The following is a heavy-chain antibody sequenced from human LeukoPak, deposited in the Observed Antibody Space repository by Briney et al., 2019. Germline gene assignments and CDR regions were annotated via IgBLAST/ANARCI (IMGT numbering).Heavy chain of an antibody. CDR3: ARGGNYWPQWWFDP. J-gene: IGHJ5*02. CDR2: IYYTGST. D-gene: IGHD1-26*01. V-gene: IGHV4-61*01. Sequence: SETLSLTCSVSGGSISSSSYYWSWIRQPPGKGLEWIRYIYYTGSTSYNPSLKSRVTMSLDASKNQFSLELNSVTPADTAVYYCARGGNYWPQWWFDPWGRGTLVSVSS. CDR1: GGSISSSSYY.